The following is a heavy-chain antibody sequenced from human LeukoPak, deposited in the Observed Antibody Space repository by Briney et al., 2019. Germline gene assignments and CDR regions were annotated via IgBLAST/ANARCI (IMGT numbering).Heavy chain of an antibody. D-gene: IGHD3-10*01. CDR3: AGHVIGRWLGDDYSYYVDV. J-gene: IGHJ6*03. Sequence: SETLSLTCAVYGGSFSGYRWSWIRQPPGKGLEWIGEIDRFGSTNYNSSLKSRVTISIDTSENQFSLRMICVAAADKAVYFCAGHVIGRWLGDDYSYYVDVCGKGTTVTISS. V-gene: IGHV4-34*01. CDR1: GGSFSGYR. CDR2: IDRFGST.